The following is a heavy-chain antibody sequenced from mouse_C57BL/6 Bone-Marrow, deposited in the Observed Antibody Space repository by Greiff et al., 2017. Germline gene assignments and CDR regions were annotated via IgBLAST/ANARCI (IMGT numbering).Heavy chain of an antibody. CDR3: ARSLYDNGSSYRWFAY. J-gene: IGHJ3*01. D-gene: IGHD1-1*02. Sequence: QVQLQQSDAEFVKPGASVKISCKVSGYTFTDHTIHWMRQRPEQGLEWIGYIYPRDGSTKYNEKFKGKATLTADKSSSTAYMQLNSLTSEDSAVYFCARSLYDNGSSYRWFAYGGQGTLVTVSA. V-gene: IGHV1-78*01. CDR1: GYTFTDHT. CDR2: IYPRDGST.